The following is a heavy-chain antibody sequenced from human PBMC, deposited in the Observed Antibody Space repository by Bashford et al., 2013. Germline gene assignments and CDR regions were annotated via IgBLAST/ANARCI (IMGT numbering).Heavy chain of an antibody. Sequence: VASVKVSCKASGGTFSSYAISWVRQAPGQGLEWLGAFDPKDGETVYAQKFQGRVTLTEDTSTDTAYMELSGLRSEDTAVYYCITNGRTWSGYPYYYYDMDVWGQGTPVTVSS. J-gene: IGHJ6*02. CDR3: ITNGRTWSGYPYYYYDMDV. CDR2: FDPKDGET. CDR1: GGTFSSYA. V-gene: IGHV1-24*01. D-gene: IGHD3-3*01.